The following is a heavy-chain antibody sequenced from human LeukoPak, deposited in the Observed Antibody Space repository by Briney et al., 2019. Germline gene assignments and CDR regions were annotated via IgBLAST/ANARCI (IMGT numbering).Heavy chain of an antibody. CDR3: AKDDPLYCSGGSCYPGAFDI. J-gene: IGHJ3*02. V-gene: IGHV3-30*18. Sequence: GGSLRLSCAASGFTFSSYGMHSVRQAPGKGLELVAVISYDGSNKYYADSVKGRFTISRDNSKNTLYLQMNSLRAEDTAVYYCAKDDPLYCSGGSCYPGAFDIWGQGTMVTVSS. CDR1: GFTFSSYG. D-gene: IGHD2-15*01. CDR2: ISYDGSNK.